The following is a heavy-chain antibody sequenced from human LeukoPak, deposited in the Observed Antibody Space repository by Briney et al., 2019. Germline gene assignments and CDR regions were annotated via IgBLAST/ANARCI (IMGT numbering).Heavy chain of an antibody. D-gene: IGHD2-15*01. CDR3: ARHLVVVAATVSRWFDP. J-gene: IGHJ5*02. V-gene: IGHV5-10-1*01. CDR1: GYSFTSYW. CDR2: IDPSDSYT. Sequence: GESLRISCKGSGYSFTSYWISWVRQMPGKGLEWMGRIDPSDSYTNYSPSFQGHVTISADKSISTAYLQWSSLEASDTAMYYCARHLVVVAATVSRWFDPWGQGTLVTVSS.